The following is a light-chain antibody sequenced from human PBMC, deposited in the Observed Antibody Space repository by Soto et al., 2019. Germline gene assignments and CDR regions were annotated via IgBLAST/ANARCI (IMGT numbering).Light chain of an antibody. CDR2: GAS. J-gene: IGKJ1*01. Sequence: EMVLTQSPATLSLSPGERASLSCRASQRVGSYLAWYQQKPGQAPRLLIYGASTRATGIPARFSGSGSGTEFTLTINGLQSEDFAVYYCQQYDTWPPGTFGQGTKVDIK. CDR1: QRVGSY. V-gene: IGKV3-15*01. CDR3: QQYDTWPPGT.